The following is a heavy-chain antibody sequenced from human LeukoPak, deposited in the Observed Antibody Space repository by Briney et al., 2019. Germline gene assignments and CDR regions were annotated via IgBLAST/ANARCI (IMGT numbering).Heavy chain of an antibody. CDR2: LSRSGST. V-gene: IGHV4-4*02. Sequence: SETLSLTCAVSGGSIATTNWWTWVRQPPGRGLEWIGELSRSGSTNYIPSLKSRVTISVDESNNQFSLKLSSMTAADTAVYYCVTGDSGENFWGQGTLVTV. D-gene: IGHD6-19*01. CDR3: VTGDSGENF. CDR1: GGSIATTNW. J-gene: IGHJ4*02.